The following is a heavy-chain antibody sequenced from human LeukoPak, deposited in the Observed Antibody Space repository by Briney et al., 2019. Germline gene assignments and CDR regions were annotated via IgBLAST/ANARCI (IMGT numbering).Heavy chain of an antibody. V-gene: IGHV3-23*01. CDR2: VSGNGGST. Sequence: GGSLRLSCAASGFSFSNDAMSWVRQAPGPGLEWDSVVSGNGGSTYYANSLKGRFTISRDNSKNTLYLQMNSLRAEDTATYYCAKDCAIGVWYGECEVDYWGQGTLVTVSS. J-gene: IGHJ4*02. CDR3: AKDCAIGVWYGECEVDY. CDR1: GFSFSNDA. D-gene: IGHD3-10*01.